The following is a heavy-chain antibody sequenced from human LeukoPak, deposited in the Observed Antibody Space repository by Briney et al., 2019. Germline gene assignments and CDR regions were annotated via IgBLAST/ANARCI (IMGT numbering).Heavy chain of an antibody. Sequence: GSLRLSCAASGFTFSSYAMSWVRQAPGKGLEWVSAISGSGGSTYYADSVRGRFTISRDNSKNTLYLQMNSLRAEDTAVYYCRLLHLEHYDFWSGQIDYWGQGTLVTVSS. CDR2: ISGSGGST. CDR3: RLLHLEHYDFWSGQIDY. J-gene: IGHJ4*02. CDR1: GFTFSSYA. D-gene: IGHD3-3*01. V-gene: IGHV3-23*01.